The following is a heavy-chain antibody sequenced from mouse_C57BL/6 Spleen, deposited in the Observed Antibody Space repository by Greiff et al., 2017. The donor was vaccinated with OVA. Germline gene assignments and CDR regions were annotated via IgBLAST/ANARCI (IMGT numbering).Heavy chain of an antibody. Sequence: QVQLQPPGAELVMPGASVKLSCKASGYTFTSYWMHWVKQRPGQGLEWIGEIDPSDSYTNYNQKIKGKSTLNVDKSSSTAYMQLSSLTSEDSAVYYCARSPYYYGSLYWYFDVWGTGTTVTVSS. CDR2: IDPSDSYT. J-gene: IGHJ1*03. V-gene: IGHV1-69*01. D-gene: IGHD1-1*01. CDR3: ARSPYYYGSLYWYFDV. CDR1: GYTFTSYW.